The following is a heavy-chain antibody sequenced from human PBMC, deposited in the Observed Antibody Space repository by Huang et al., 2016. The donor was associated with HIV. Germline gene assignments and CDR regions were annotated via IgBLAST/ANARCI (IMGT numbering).Heavy chain of an antibody. CDR1: GGTFRNFA. CDR3: ASIDYYDTSGPQRGYFDN. CDR2: IIPIFGTE. Sequence: QVQLVQSGAEVKKPGSSVKVSCKASGGTFRNFAIGWVRQAPGQGLEWMGRIIPIFGTENYAQKFQGIVTIHADDATTTAYMELSSLRSEDTAVYYCASIDYYDTSGPQRGYFDNWGQGALVTVSS. J-gene: IGHJ4*02. D-gene: IGHD3-22*01. V-gene: IGHV1-69*01.